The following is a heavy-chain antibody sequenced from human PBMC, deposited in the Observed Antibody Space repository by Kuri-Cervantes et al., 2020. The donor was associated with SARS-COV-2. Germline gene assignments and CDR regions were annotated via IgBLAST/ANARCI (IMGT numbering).Heavy chain of an antibody. CDR3: VRIRAATVIADY. Sequence: SGPTLVKPTQTLTLTCTFSGFSLTTSGMCVAWIRQPTGKALEWLARIDWDDDKYYKTSLNTRLSISKDTSKDQVVLTMTNMDPVDTATYYCVRIRAATVIADYWGQGTLVTVSS. CDR1: GFSLTTSGMC. D-gene: IGHD4-11*01. V-gene: IGHV2-70*11. J-gene: IGHJ4*02. CDR2: IDWDDDK.